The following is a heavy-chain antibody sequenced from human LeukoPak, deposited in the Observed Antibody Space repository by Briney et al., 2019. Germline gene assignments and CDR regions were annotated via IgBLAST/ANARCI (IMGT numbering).Heavy chain of an antibody. V-gene: IGHV3-48*03. Sequence: PGGSLRLSCAASGFTLSSCEVNWVRQAPGKGLEWVSYTSTTGSTIYYADSVKGRFTISSDNAKNSLYLQMNSLRAEDTAVYYCARRIPNALYYFDYWGQGTLVTVSS. D-gene: IGHD2-15*01. J-gene: IGHJ4*02. CDR1: GFTLSSCE. CDR2: TSTTGSTI. CDR3: ARRIPNALYYFDY.